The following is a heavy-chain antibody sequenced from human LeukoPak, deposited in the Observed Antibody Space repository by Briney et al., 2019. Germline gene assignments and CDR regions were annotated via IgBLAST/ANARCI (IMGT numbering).Heavy chain of an antibody. Sequence: PGGSLRLSCAASGFTLSSYAMNWVRQAPGKGLEWVSTFCGSGGSTYHADSVKGRFTISRDNSKNTLYLQMNSLRAEDTAVYYCAKPRYYDSIGSDCYYYGMDVWGQGTTVTVSS. D-gene: IGHD3-22*01. V-gene: IGHV3-23*01. CDR2: FCGSGGST. J-gene: IGHJ6*02. CDR1: GFTLSSYA. CDR3: AKPRYYDSIGSDCYYYGMDV.